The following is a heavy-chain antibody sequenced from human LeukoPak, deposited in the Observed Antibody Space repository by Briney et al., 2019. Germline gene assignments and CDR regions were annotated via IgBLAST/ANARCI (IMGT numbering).Heavy chain of an antibody. D-gene: IGHD3-3*01. Sequence: GASVKVSCKASGGTFSSYAISWVRQAPGQGLEWMGGIIPIFGTANYAQKFQGRVTITADESTSTAYMELSSLRSEDTAVYYCAREGDRYDFWSGYNNWFAPWGQGTLVTVS. CDR2: IIPIFGTA. J-gene: IGHJ5*02. V-gene: IGHV1-69*13. CDR3: AREGDRYDFWSGYNNWFAP. CDR1: GGTFSSYA.